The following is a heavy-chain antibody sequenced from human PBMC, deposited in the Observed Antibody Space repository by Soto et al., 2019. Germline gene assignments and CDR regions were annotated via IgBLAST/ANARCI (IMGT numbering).Heavy chain of an antibody. CDR3: ARVRILLGEHYYYGMDV. D-gene: IGHD3-16*01. Sequence: ETLSLTCAVYGGSFSDYYWTWIRQPPGKGLEWIGEIDHSGSTNYNPSLRSRVTISLDTSKNQFSLNLSSVTAADTGVYYCARVRILLGEHYYYGMDVWGRGTSVTVSS. CDR2: IDHSGST. J-gene: IGHJ6*02. CDR1: GGSFSDYY. V-gene: IGHV4-34*01.